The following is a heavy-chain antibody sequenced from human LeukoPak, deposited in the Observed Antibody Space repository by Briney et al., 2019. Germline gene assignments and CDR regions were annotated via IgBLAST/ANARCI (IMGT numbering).Heavy chain of an antibody. Sequence: GASVKVSCKASGYTFTSYGISWVRQAPGQGLEWMGWISAYNGNTNYAQKLQGRVTMTTDTSTSTAYMELRSLRSDDTAVYYCVTSSLTYYYDSSGFGYWGQGTLVTVSS. CDR1: GYTFTSYG. V-gene: IGHV1-18*01. CDR2: ISAYNGNT. D-gene: IGHD3-22*01. CDR3: VTSSLTYYYDSSGFGY. J-gene: IGHJ4*02.